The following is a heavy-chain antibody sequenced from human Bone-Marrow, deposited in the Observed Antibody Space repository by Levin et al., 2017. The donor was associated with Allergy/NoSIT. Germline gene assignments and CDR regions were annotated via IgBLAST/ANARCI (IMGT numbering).Heavy chain of an antibody. CDR2: ISSSSSYI. V-gene: IGHV3-21*01. J-gene: IGHJ6*02. D-gene: IGHD2-2*01. CDR3: ARVCCTSCYLSNYYYYGMDV. Sequence: LSLTCAASGFTFSSSSMNWVRQAPGKGLEWVSSISSSSSYIYYADSVKGRFTISRDNAKNSLYLQMNSLRAEDTAVYYCARVCCTSCYLSNYYYYGMDVWGQGTTVTVSS. CDR1: GFTFSSSS.